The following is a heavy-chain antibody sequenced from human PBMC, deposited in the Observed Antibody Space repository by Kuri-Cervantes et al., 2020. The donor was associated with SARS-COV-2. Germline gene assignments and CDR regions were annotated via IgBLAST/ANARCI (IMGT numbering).Heavy chain of an antibody. CDR3: ARPSNFHHDSGAYV. V-gene: IGHV3-33*01. Sequence: GGSLRLSCAASGFTFSSYGMHWARQAPGKGLEWVAFIWYDGSNKYYADSVKGRFTISRDNFKNTVYLQMNSLRAEDTAVYYCARPSNFHHDSGAYVWGQGTTVTVSS. J-gene: IGHJ6*02. CDR1: GFTFSSYG. D-gene: IGHD3-22*01. CDR2: IWYDGSNK.